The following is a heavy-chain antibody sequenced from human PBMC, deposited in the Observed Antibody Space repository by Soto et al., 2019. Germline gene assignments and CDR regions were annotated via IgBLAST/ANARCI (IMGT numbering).Heavy chain of an antibody. V-gene: IGHV1-3*01. J-gene: IGHJ4*02. Sequence: QVQLVQSGGEVKKPGASVKVSCKASGYTFSGYAIHWVRQAPGQRPEWMGWIDANNGKTKYSEKFQGRVTITRDTSATTAYMELSRLSSEDTAVYYCARGRWTQRTADYYLDYWGQGTLVTVSS. CDR2: IDANNGKT. CDR3: ARGRWTQRTADYYLDY. D-gene: IGHD1-1*01. CDR1: GYTFSGYA.